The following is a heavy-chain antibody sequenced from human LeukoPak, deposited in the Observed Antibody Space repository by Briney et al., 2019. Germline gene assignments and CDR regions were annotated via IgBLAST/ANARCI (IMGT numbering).Heavy chain of an antibody. CDR2: IYYSGST. V-gene: IGHV4-61*01. CDR1: GGSVSSNIYY. D-gene: IGHD4-17*01. J-gene: IGHJ6*02. Sequence: SETLSLTCTVSGGSVSSNIYYWNWIRQPPGKGLEWIGFIYYSGSTNYNPSLKSRVTISVDTSKNQFFLKLSSVTAADTAVYYCARHSYGDYHQNGMGVWGRGTKVTVSS. CDR3: ARHSYGDYHQNGMGV.